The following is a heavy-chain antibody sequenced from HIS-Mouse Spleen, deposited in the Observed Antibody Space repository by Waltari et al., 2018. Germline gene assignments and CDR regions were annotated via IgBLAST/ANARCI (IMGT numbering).Heavy chain of an antibody. D-gene: IGHD6-13*01. CDR2: TYYSGST. Sequence: QLQLQESGPGLVKPSETLSLTCTVSGGSISSSSYYWGWIRQPPGKGLEWMGSTYYSGSTYYNPSLKSRVTISVETSKNQFSLKLGSVTAADTAVYYCAREIPYSSSWYDWYFDLWGRGTLVTVSS. V-gene: IGHV4-39*07. J-gene: IGHJ2*01. CDR1: GGSISSSSYY. CDR3: AREIPYSSSWYDWYFDL.